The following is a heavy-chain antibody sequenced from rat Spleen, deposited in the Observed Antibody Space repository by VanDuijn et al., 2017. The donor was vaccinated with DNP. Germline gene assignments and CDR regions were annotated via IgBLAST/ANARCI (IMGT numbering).Heavy chain of an antibody. CDR3: AREEAYYGYDYFEY. J-gene: IGHJ2*01. V-gene: IGHV3-1*01. Sequence: VQLQESGPGLVKPSQSLSLTCSVTGYSIISSYRWHWIRKLPRNGMEWIGHIYYSGTTTYNPSIKSRISITIDTSKNQFFLHLNSVTTEDTATDYCAREEAYYGYDYFEYWGQGLMVTVSS. D-gene: IGHD1-7*01. CDR2: IYYSGTT. CDR1: GYSIISSY.